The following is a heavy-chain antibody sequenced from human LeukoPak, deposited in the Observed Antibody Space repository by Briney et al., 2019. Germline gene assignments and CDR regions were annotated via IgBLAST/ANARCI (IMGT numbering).Heavy chain of an antibody. D-gene: IGHD6-13*01. CDR3: ARESLTLAAAGTSRVIGY. V-gene: IGHV4-34*01. CDR2: INHSGST. J-gene: IGHJ4*02. CDR1: GGSISSYY. Sequence: SETLSLTCTVSGGSISSYYWSWIRQPPGKGLEWIGEINHSGSTNYNPSLKSRVTISVDTSKNQFSLKLSSVTAADTAVYYCARESLTLAAAGTSRVIGYWGQGTLVTVSS.